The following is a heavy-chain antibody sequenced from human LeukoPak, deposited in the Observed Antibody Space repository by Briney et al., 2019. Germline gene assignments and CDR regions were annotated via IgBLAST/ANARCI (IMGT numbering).Heavy chain of an antibody. CDR2: INPDSGGT. J-gene: IGHJ5*02. Sequence: VASVKVSCKASGYTFTGYYMHWVRQAPGQGLEWMGWINPDSGGTNYAQKFQGRVTMTRDTSISTAYMELSRLRSDDTAVYYCARVYSGYDGWLRGEFDPWGQGTLVTVSS. V-gene: IGHV1-2*02. CDR3: ARVYSGYDGWLRGEFDP. CDR1: GYTFTGYY. D-gene: IGHD5-12*01.